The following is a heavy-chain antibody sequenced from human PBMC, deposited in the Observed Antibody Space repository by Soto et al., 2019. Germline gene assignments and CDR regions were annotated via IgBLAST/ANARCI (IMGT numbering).Heavy chain of an antibody. Sequence: SETLSLTCTVSGAYMRNDYYYWSWVRQKPGKDQERIGHMQHRGRTHYNPSLKSRVAISVDTSKNQFSLYLNSVTAADTAVYYCAGQPTAGSYYDLGSYYYYYAMDVWGQGTTVTVSS. J-gene: IGHJ6*02. CDR2: MQHRGRT. CDR1: GAYMRNDYYY. CDR3: AGQPTAGSYYDLGSYYYYYAMDV. V-gene: IGHV4-31*03. D-gene: IGHD3-10*01.